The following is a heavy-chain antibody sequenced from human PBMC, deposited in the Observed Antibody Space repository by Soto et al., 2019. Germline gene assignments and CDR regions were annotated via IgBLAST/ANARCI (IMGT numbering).Heavy chain of an antibody. CDR3: ARGRKETGTTLVHYSYGMDV. D-gene: IGHD1-7*01. J-gene: IGHJ6*02. Sequence: QVQLQQWGAGLLKPSETLSLTCAVYGGSFSGYYWSWIRQPPGKGLEWIGEINHSGSTNYNPSLKSRVPLSVDTSKNQFSLKLSSVTAADTAVYYCARGRKETGTTLVHYSYGMDVWGQGTTVTVSS. CDR2: INHSGST. V-gene: IGHV4-34*01. CDR1: GGSFSGYY.